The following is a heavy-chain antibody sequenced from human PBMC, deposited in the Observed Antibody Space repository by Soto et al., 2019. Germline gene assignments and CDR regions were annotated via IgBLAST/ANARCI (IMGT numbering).Heavy chain of an antibody. J-gene: IGHJ5*02. CDR3: GRHFHSSSSHNWFDP. D-gene: IGHD6-6*01. CDR2: IYYSGST. Sequence: SETLSLTCTVSGGSISSSSYYWGWIRQPPGKGLEWIGSIYYSGSTYYNPSLKSRVTISVDTSKNQFSLKLSSVTAADTAVYYCGRHFHSSSSHNWFDPWGQGTLVTVSS. CDR1: GGSISSSSYY. V-gene: IGHV4-39*01.